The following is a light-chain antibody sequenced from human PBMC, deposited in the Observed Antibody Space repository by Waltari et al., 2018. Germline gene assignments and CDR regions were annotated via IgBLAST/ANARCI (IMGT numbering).Light chain of an antibody. V-gene: IGLV2-14*01. CDR1: SSDVGGYNF. Sequence: QSALTQPASVSGSPGPSITISCTGTSSDVGGYNFVSWYQQHPGKAPKFMIYDVSNRPSGVSSRFSGSKSGNTASLTISGLQAEDEADYYCSSYTSSSTWVFGGGTKVTVL. CDR2: DVS. J-gene: IGLJ3*02. CDR3: SSYTSSSTWV.